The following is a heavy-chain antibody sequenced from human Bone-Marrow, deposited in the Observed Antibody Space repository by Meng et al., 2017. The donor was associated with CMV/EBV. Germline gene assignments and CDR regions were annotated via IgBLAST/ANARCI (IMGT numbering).Heavy chain of an antibody. CDR2: IIPISGIL. J-gene: IGHJ5*02. D-gene: IGHD2-2*01. CDR1: GGTFTTYG. Sequence: SVKVSCKASGGTFTTYGVSWVRQAPGQGLEWIGVIIPISGILNYAQNFQGRLTITTDESTNTAYMELSSLRSEDTAVYYCARVRGWGGLYCSSTSCPNWFDPWGQGTLVTVSS. CDR3: ARVRGWGGLYCSSTSCPNWFDP. V-gene: IGHV1-69*05.